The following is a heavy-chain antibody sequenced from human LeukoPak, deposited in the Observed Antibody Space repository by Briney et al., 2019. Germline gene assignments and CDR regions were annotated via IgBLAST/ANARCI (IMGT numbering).Heavy chain of an antibody. CDR1: GYTFTSYG. Sequence: ASVKVSCKASGYTFTSYGISWVRQAPGQGLEWMGWISAYNGNTNYAQKLQGRVTMTTDTSTSTAYMELRSLRSDDTAVYYCARDHIVVPAALPDYWGQGTLVTVSS. J-gene: IGHJ4*02. CDR2: ISAYNGNT. V-gene: IGHV1-18*01. D-gene: IGHD2-2*01. CDR3: ARDHIVVPAALPDY.